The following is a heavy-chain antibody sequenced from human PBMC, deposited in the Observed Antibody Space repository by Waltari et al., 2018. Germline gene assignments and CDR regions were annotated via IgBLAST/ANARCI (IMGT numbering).Heavy chain of an antibody. CDR1: GFGFTAGW. CDR3: TTLDAPWGG. J-gene: IGHJ4*01. Sequence: EVQMVESGGGSVKPGDSLRLSCVASGFGFTAGWLTWVRQATGKGLDLGGRNKSQNDGAITEFAAAVRGRFSISRDDSHTLVFLQMNSLRGEDTALYYCTTLDAPWGGWGHGTRVTVSS. CDR2: NKSQNDGAIT. V-gene: IGHV3-15*01. D-gene: IGHD7-27*01.